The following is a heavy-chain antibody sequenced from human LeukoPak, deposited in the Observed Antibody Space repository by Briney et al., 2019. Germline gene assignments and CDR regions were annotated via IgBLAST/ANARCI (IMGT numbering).Heavy chain of an antibody. D-gene: IGHD4-17*01. CDR1: GGSISSYY. CDR2: IYYSGST. J-gene: IGHJ4*02. V-gene: IGHV4-59*06. CDR3: ARRYTGTFDY. Sequence: PSETLSLTCTVSGGSISSYYWSWIRQPPGKGLEWIGYIYYSGSTYYNPSLKSRVTISVDTSKNQLSLKLSSVTAADTAVYYCARRYTGTFDYWGQGTLVTVSS.